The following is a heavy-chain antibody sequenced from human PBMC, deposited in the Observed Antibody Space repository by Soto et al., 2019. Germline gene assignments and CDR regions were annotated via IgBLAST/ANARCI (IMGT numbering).Heavy chain of an antibody. V-gene: IGHV3-7*05. CDR3: ARDLAGYYDSSGYYYFDY. CDR2: IKQDGSEK. J-gene: IGHJ4*02. Sequence: PGGSLRLSCAASGFTFSSYWMSWVRQAPGKGLEWVANIKQDGSEKYYVDSVKGRFTISRDNAKNSLYLQMNSLRAEDTAVYYCARDLAGYYDSSGYYYFDYWGQGTLVTVSS. CDR1: GFTFSSYW. D-gene: IGHD3-22*01.